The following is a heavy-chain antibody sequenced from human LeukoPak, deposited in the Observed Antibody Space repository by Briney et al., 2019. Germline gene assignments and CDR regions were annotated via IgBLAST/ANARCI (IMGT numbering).Heavy chain of an antibody. V-gene: IGHV4-59*01. D-gene: IGHD6-13*01. CDR2: IYYSGST. CDR1: GGSISSYY. J-gene: IGHJ4*02. Sequence: SETLPLTCTVSGGSISSYYWSWIRQPPGKGLEWIGYIYYSGSTNYNPSLKSRVTISVDTSKNQFSLKLSSVTAADTAVYYCARGSSWRNNPFDYWGQGTLVTVSS. CDR3: ARGSSWRNNPFDY.